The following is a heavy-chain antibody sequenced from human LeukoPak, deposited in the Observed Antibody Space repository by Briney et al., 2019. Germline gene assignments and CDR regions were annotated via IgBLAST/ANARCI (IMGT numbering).Heavy chain of an antibody. CDR2: IKSTGDTT. CDR1: GYTFTSYH. CDR3: VREDVHTYYFDF. D-gene: IGHD3-16*01. J-gene: IGHJ4*02. Sequence: ASVQVSCKTSGYTFTSYHMHWVRQAPGQGLEWVAIIKSTGDTTVYAQKFQGRVTVTRDTSTSTVYMDLSSLSSEDTAVYYCVREDVHTYYFDFWGPGTLVTVSS. V-gene: IGHV1-46*01.